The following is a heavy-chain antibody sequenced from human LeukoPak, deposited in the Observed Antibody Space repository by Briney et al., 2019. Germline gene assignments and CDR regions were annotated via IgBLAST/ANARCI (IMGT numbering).Heavy chain of an antibody. CDR3: ARDLKGLIVLMD. D-gene: IGHD2-8*01. V-gene: IGHV4-30-4*01. CDR1: GGSISSGDYY. CDR2: IYYSGST. Sequence: PSETLSLTCTVSGGSISSGDYYWSWIRQPPGKGLEWIGYIYYSGSTYYIPSLKSRVTVSVDTSKNQFSLKLSSVTAADTAVYYCARDLKGLIVLMDWGQGTLVTVSS. J-gene: IGHJ4*02.